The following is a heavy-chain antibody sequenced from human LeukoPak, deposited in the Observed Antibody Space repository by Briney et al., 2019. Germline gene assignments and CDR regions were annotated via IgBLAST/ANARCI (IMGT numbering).Heavy chain of an antibody. D-gene: IGHD6-19*01. J-gene: IGHJ4*02. V-gene: IGHV3-33*01. CDR3: VRVAYTSDWHLDY. CDR1: GFTFSSYG. Sequence: GGSLRLSCAASGFTFSSYGMHWVRQAPGKGLEWVAVIWYDGSNKYYADSVKGRFTISRDNSTNTLYLQMNSLRAEDTAVYHCVRVAYTSDWHLDYWGQGPLLTVSS. CDR2: IWYDGSNK.